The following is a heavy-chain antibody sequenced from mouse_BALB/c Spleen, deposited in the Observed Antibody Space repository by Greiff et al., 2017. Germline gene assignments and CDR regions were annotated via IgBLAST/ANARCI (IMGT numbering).Heavy chain of an antibody. Sequence: VQLQQSGAELMKPGASVKISCKATGYTFSSYWIEWVKQRPGHGLEWIGEILPGSGSTNYNEKFKGKATFTADTSSNTAYMQLSSLTSEDSAVYYCARSNHLLGAMDDWGQGTSVTVSS. CDR2: ILPGSGST. D-gene: IGHD2-10*01. J-gene: IGHJ4*01. CDR3: ARSNHLLGAMDD. CDR1: GYTFSSYW. V-gene: IGHV1-9*01.